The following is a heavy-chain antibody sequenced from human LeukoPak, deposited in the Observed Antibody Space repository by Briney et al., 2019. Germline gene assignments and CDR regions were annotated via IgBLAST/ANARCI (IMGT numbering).Heavy chain of an antibody. V-gene: IGHV1-2*06. CDR3: ARELSGFYYDSSGSFDY. CDR2: INPNSGGT. Sequence: ASVKVSCKASGYTFTGYYMHWVRQAPGQGLEWMGRINPNSGGTNYAQKFQGRVTTTRDTSISTAYMELSRLRSDDTAVYYCARELSGFYYDSSGSFDYWGQGTLVTVSS. D-gene: IGHD3-22*01. J-gene: IGHJ4*02. CDR1: GYTFTGYY.